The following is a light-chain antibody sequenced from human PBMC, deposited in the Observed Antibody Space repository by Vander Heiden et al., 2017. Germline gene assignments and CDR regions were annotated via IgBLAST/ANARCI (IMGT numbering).Light chain of an antibody. CDR1: QSISSW. CDR2: DAS. CDR3: QQYYSYPWT. V-gene: IGKV1-5*01. J-gene: IGKJ1*01. Sequence: DIQMTQTHSTLSASVGDRVTITCRASQSISSWLAWYQQKPGKAPTLLIYDASSLESGVPSRFSGSGSGTEFTLTISSLQPDDFATYYCQQYYSYPWTFGQGTKVEIK.